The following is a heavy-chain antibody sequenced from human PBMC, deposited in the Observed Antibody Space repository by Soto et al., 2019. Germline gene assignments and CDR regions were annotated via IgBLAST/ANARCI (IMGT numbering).Heavy chain of an antibody. CDR2: ISSSGSTI. J-gene: IGHJ4*02. D-gene: IGHD3-3*01. Sequence: PGGSVRLSCAASGFTFSSYEMNWVRQAPGKGLEWVSYISSSGSTIYYADSVKGRFTISRDNAKNSLYLQMNSLRAEDTAVYYCARDSYYDFWSGYYTGMANFDYWGQGTLVTVSS. V-gene: IGHV3-48*03. CDR1: GFTFSSYE. CDR3: ARDSYYDFWSGYYTGMANFDY.